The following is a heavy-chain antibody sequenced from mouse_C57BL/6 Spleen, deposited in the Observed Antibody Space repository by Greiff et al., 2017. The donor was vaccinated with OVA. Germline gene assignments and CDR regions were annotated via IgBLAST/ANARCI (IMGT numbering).Heavy chain of an antibody. CDR2: INPNNGGT. Sequence: VQLQQSGPELVKPGASVKISCKASGYTFTDYYMNWVKQSHGKSLEWIGDINPNNGGTSYNQKFKGKATLTVDKSSSTAYMELRSLTSEDSAVYYCARGDGYYPYFDYWGQGTTLTVSS. J-gene: IGHJ2*01. D-gene: IGHD2-3*01. CDR1: GYTFTDYY. CDR3: ARGDGYYPYFDY. V-gene: IGHV1-26*01.